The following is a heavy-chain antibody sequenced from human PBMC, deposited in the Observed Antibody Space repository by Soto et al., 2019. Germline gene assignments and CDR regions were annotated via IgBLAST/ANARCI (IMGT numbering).Heavy chain of an antibody. CDR3: AKDRPDIVIVPAEIDY. D-gene: IGHD2-2*01. CDR2: ISNDGSNK. Sequence: GGSLRLSCAASGFTFSSYGMHWVRQAPGKGLEWVAVISNDGSNKYYADSVKGRFTISRDNSKNTLYLQMNSLRAEDTAVYYCAKDRPDIVIVPAEIDYWGQGTLVTVSS. J-gene: IGHJ4*02. V-gene: IGHV3-30*18. CDR1: GFTFSSYG.